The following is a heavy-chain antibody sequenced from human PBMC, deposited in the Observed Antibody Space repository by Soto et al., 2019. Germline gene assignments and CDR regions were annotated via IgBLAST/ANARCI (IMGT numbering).Heavy chain of an antibody. J-gene: IGHJ5*02. CDR2: IIPIFGTA. CDR1: GGTFSSYA. V-gene: IGHV1-69*01. CDR3: ARVKYYYGSGSSYGPNWFDP. D-gene: IGHD3-10*01. Sequence: QVQLVQSGAEVKKPGSSVKVSCKASGGTFSSYAISWVRQAPGQGLEWMGGIIPIFGTANYAQKFQGRVTITADESTSTAYMELSSLRSEDTAVYYCARVKYYYGSGSSYGPNWFDPWGQGTLVTVSS.